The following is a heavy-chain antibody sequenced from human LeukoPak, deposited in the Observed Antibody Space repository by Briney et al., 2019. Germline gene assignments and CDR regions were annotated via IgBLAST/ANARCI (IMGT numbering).Heavy chain of an antibody. Sequence: SETLSLTCAVYGGSFSSYYWGWIRQPPGKGLEWIGSIYYSGSTYYNPSLKSRVTISVDTSKNQFSLKLSSVTAADTAVYYCARQSFKYYYDSSGYYVFDYWGQGTLVTVSS. CDR3: ARQSFKYYYDSSGYYVFDY. CDR2: IYYSGST. J-gene: IGHJ4*02. V-gene: IGHV4-39*01. D-gene: IGHD3-22*01. CDR1: GGSFSSYY.